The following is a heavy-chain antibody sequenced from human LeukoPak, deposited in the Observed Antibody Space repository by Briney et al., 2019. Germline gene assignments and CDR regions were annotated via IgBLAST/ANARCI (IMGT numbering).Heavy chain of an antibody. CDR3: ARHVRSGYNFLDY. CDR1: GVSMSNYY. CDR2: IYISGTY. D-gene: IGHD5-24*01. V-gene: IGHV4-59*08. Sequence: SETLSLTCTVSGVSMSNYYCSWIRQPPGKGLEWIGYIYISGTYNYNPSLKSRVTMSVDTSKNQFSLKLSSVTAADTAVYYCARHVRSGYNFLDYWGQGNLVTVS. J-gene: IGHJ4*02.